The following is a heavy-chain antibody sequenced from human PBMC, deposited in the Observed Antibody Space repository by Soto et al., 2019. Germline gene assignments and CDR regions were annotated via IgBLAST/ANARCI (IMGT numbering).Heavy chain of an antibody. V-gene: IGHV3-73*01. Sequence: GGSLRLSCAASGFTCSGSAMHWVRQASGKGKEWVGRIRSKANSYATAYAASVKGRFTISRDDSKNTAYLQMNSLKTEDTAVYYCIRHSTLFGHDAFDIPGQATIGTVSS. CDR3: IRHSTLFGHDAFDI. CDR1: GFTCSGSA. D-gene: IGHD3-3*01. CDR2: IRSKANSYAT. J-gene: IGHJ3*02.